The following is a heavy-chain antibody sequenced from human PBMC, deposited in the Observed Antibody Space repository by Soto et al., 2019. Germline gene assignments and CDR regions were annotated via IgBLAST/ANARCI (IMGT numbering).Heavy chain of an antibody. D-gene: IGHD3-22*01. CDR3: ARDNYYDSPDV. J-gene: IGHJ6*02. CDR1: GYTFTSYA. Sequence: ASVKVSCKASGYTFTSYAMHWVRQAPGQGLEWMGWISAYNGNTNYSQKLQGRVTMTTDTSTSTAYMELRSLRSDDTAVYYCARDNYYDSPDVWGQGTTVTVSS. CDR2: ISAYNGNT. V-gene: IGHV1-18*01.